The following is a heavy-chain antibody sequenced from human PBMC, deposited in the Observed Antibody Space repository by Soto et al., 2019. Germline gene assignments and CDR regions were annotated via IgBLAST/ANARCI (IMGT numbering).Heavy chain of an antibody. CDR1: GFTLSVYW. D-gene: IGHD6-13*01. V-gene: IGHV3-7*05. Sequence: VQLEESGGDLVQSGGSLRLSCAACGFTLSVYWMTWVRQAPGKGLEWVANINRDGSKKSYLDSVRGRFTISRDNVVNSLYLHMDSLRADDTALYYCARDVSPGSSSLYLDAFDIWGQGTMVTVSS. CDR3: ARDVSPGSSSLYLDAFDI. CDR2: INRDGSKK. J-gene: IGHJ3*02.